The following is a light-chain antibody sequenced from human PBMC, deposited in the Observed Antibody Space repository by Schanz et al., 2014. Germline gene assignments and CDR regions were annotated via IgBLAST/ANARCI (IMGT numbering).Light chain of an antibody. V-gene: IGKV3D-20*02. J-gene: IGKJ2*01. CDR1: QTVSSSY. CDR3: QQRTNWQYT. CDR2: GAS. Sequence: EIVLTQSPGTLSLSPGDRASLSCRASQTVSSSYLAWYQQKPGQAPRLLIYGASRRAPGIPDRFSGSGSGSDFTLTISRLEPEDFAVYYCQQRTNWQYTFGQGTKLEIK.